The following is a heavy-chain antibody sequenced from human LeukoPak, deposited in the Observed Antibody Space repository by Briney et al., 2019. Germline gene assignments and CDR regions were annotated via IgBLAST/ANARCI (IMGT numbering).Heavy chain of an antibody. J-gene: IGHJ4*02. CDR2: ISYDGSNK. D-gene: IGHD3-22*01. CDR3: AKPGGTYDSSGYYMDY. CDR1: GFTFSSYA. V-gene: IGHV3-30*04. Sequence: GGSLRLSCAASGFTFSSYAMHWVRQAPGKGLEWVAVISYDGSNKYYADSVKGRFTISRDNSKNTLYLQMNSLRAEDTAVYYCAKPGGTYDSSGYYMDYWGQGTLVTVSS.